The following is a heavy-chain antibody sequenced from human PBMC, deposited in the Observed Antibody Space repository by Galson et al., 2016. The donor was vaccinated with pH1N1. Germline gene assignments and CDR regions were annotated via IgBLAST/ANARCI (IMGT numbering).Heavy chain of an antibody. CDR2: IWYDGSNK. CDR1: GFTFSSYG. J-gene: IGHJ4*02. CDR3: ARGNSYYGDYLGY. Sequence: SLRLSCAASGFTFSSYGMHWVRQAPGKGLEWVAVIWYDGSNKYYADSVKGRFTISRDNSKNTLYLQMNNLRAEDTAVYYCARGNSYYGDYLGYWGQGTLVTVSS. D-gene: IGHD4-17*01. V-gene: IGHV3-33*01.